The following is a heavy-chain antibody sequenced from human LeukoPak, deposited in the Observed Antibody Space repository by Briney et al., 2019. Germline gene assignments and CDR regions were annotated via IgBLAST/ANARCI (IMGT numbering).Heavy chain of an antibody. Sequence: GGSLRLSCAVSGFVFSNYWMSWVRQAPGKGLEWVANIKPDGTEKYYVDSLKGRFTISRDISSNTLYLEMSSLRAEDTARYYCARAPPYYYDSRGYHYERGNYHYGMDVWGQGTTVIVSS. CDR3: ARAPPYYYDSRGYHYERGNYHYGMDV. CDR1: GFVFSNYW. V-gene: IGHV3-7*03. CDR2: IKPDGTEK. J-gene: IGHJ6*02. D-gene: IGHD3-22*01.